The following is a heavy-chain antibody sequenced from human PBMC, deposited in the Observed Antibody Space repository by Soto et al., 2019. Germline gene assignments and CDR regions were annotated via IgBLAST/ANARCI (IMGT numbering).Heavy chain of an antibody. V-gene: IGHV4-4*02. Sequence: TLPLTCAVSGDTISSTHWCTWVRQPQGKGLEYIGQIFHSGITNYNPSLESRGTISLDKSKSQFSLELNSVTGADTAIYYCARGFSGYWSGGSCSSFDYWGQGTLVTVPS. CDR1: GDTISSTHW. J-gene: IGHJ4*02. D-gene: IGHD2-15*01. CDR3: ARGFSGYWSGGSCSSFDY. CDR2: IFHSGIT.